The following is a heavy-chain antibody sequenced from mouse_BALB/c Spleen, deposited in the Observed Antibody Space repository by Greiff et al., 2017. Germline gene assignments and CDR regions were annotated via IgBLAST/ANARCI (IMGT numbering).Heavy chain of an antibody. CDR3: ARGGGPPFAY. CDR2: ISSGSSTI. Sequence: EVQRVESGGGLVQPGGSRKLSCAASGFTFSSFGMHWVRQAPEKGLEWVAYISSGSSTIYYADTVKGRFTISRDNPTNTLFLQLTSLRSEDTAMDNCARGGGPPFAYWGQGTLVTVSA. V-gene: IGHV5-17*02. CDR1: GFTFSSFG. J-gene: IGHJ3*01.